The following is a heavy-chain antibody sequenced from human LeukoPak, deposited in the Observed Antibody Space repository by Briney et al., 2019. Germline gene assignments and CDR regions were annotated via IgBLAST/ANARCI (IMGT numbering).Heavy chain of an antibody. CDR2: INPNSGGT. Sequence: ASVRVSCKASGYTFTGYYMHWVRQAPGQGREWMGWINPNSGGTNYPQKFQGRVTMTRDTSISTAYMELSRLRSDDTAVYYCARDRVRDAFDIWGQGTMVTVSS. D-gene: IGHD3-10*01. V-gene: IGHV1-2*02. J-gene: IGHJ3*02. CDR3: ARDRVRDAFDI. CDR1: GYTFTGYY.